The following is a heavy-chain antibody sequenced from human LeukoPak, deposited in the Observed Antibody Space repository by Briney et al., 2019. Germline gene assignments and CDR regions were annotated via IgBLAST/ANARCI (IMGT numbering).Heavy chain of an antibody. V-gene: IGHV3-23*01. J-gene: IGHJ2*01. Sequence: GGSRRLSCAAAGFTFRSYDMSWVRQAPGKGLEWVSTFSAGGGTTYYADSVKGRFTISRDNSKNTLYLQMNSLRAEDTATYYCAKALNYWYFDLWGRGNLVTVSS. CDR3: AKALNYWYFDL. CDR2: FSAGGGTT. CDR1: GFTFRSYD.